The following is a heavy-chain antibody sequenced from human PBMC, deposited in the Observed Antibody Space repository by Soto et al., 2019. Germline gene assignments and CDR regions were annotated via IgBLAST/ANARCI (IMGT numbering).Heavy chain of an antibody. J-gene: IGHJ6*02. CDR3: VKGYWKGDV. V-gene: IGHV3-23*01. CDR2: ISGSGGSI. Sequence: EVQLLESGGGLVQPGGSLRLSCAASGFTFSTYAMNWVRQAQGNGLEWVSAISGSGGSIHYADSVKGRFTISRDNSKNTLYLQMNSLRDEDTAVYHCVKGYWKGDVWGPGTTVTVSS. D-gene: IGHD1-1*01. CDR1: GFTFSTYA.